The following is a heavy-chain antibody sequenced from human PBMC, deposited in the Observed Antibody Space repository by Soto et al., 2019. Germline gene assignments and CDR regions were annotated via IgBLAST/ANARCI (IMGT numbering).Heavy chain of an antibody. V-gene: IGHV3-23*01. CDR2: ISGSGGST. CDR1: GFTFSSYA. J-gene: IGHJ4*02. CDR3: AKSRSPQYSSGWHGYFDY. D-gene: IGHD6-19*01. Sequence: VGSLRLSCAASGFTFSSYAMSWVRQAPVKVLEWVSAISGSGGSTCYADSVKGRFTISRDNSKNTLYLQMNSLRAEDTAVYYCAKSRSPQYSSGWHGYFDYWGQGTLVTVS.